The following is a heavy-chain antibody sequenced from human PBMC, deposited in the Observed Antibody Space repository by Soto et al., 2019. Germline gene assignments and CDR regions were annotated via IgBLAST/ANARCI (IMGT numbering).Heavy chain of an antibody. CDR3: ASYSGLWYDSSGALDAFDI. CDR2: IYYTGST. V-gene: IGHV4-39*07. Sequence: SETLSLTCTVSDDCISSVTYYWGWIRQPPGKGLEWIGCIYYTGSTYYNPSLKSRVTISVDASKNQFSLKLSSVTAADTAVYYCASYSGLWYDSSGALDAFDIWGQGTMVTVSS. CDR1: DDCISSVTYY. J-gene: IGHJ3*02. D-gene: IGHD3-22*01.